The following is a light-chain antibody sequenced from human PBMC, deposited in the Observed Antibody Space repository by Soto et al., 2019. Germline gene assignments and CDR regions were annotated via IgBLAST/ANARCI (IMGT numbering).Light chain of an antibody. Sequence: EIVLTQSPATLSLSPGERATLSCRASQSVSSYLAWYQQKPGQAPRLLIYDVSNRATGIPARFSGSGSGTDFTLTISSLEPEDFAVYYGQQRSNWPLLFTFGPGTKVYIK. J-gene: IGKJ3*01. CDR1: QSVSSY. V-gene: IGKV3-11*01. CDR3: QQRSNWPLLFT. CDR2: DVS.